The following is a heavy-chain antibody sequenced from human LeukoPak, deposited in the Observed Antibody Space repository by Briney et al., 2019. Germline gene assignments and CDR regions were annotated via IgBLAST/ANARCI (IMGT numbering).Heavy chain of an antibody. CDR3: ARASYSYGGGYYFDY. J-gene: IGHJ4*02. D-gene: IGHD5-18*01. V-gene: IGHV3-74*01. CDR1: GFTFSSYW. CDR2: INSDGSST. Sequence: GGSLRLSCAASGFTFSSYWMHWVRQAPGKGLVWVSRINSDGSSTSYADSVKGRFTISRDNAKNTLYLQMNSLRAEDTAVYYCARASYSYGGGYYFDYWGQGTLVTVSS.